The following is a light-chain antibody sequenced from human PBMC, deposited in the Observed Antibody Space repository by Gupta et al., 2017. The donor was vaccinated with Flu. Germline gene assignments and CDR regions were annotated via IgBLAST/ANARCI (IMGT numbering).Light chain of an antibody. CDR1: SSNIGTNT. V-gene: IGLV1-44*01. Sequence: QSVLTQPPSASVTPGQRVTISCSGNSSNIGTNTVNWYLQVPGTAPKLLIYSDNQRPSGVPDRFSDSKTGTSASLAISGLQSEDEGDYYCSSWDDNLKGVVFGGGTKLTVL. CDR2: SDN. CDR3: SSWDDNLKGVV. J-gene: IGLJ2*01.